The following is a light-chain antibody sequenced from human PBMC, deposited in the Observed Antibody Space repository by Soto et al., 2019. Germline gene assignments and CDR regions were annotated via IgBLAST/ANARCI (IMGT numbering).Light chain of an antibody. CDR3: QVWDSSSNYYV. Sequence: YELTQPPSVSVAPGQTARISCGGHSLGSKSVHWYQQKPGQAPALVVYDDSDRPSETPERLSGSKFGDTATLTISRVEVGDEADFYCQVWDSSSNYYVFGTGTKVTVL. CDR1: SLGSKS. CDR2: DDS. V-gene: IGLV3-21*02. J-gene: IGLJ1*01.